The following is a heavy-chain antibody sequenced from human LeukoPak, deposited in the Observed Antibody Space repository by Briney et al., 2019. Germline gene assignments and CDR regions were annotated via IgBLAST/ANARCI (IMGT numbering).Heavy chain of an antibody. CDR1: GGTFSSYA. Sequence: SVKVSCKASGGTFSSYAISWVRQAPGQGLEWMGGIIPIFGTANYAQKFQGRVTITADESTSTAYMELSSLRSEDAAVYYCARGRSHMGDYYDSSGPSGYFDYWGQGTLVTVSS. J-gene: IGHJ4*02. V-gene: IGHV1-69*13. CDR3: ARGRSHMGDYYDSSGPSGYFDY. D-gene: IGHD3-22*01. CDR2: IIPIFGTA.